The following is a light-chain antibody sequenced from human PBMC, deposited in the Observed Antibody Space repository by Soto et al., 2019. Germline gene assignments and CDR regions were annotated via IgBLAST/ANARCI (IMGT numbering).Light chain of an antibody. CDR2: AAS. J-gene: IGKJ5*01. Sequence: DIQMTQSPSTLSASVGDRVTIACRASQSISSSLAWYQQRPGKAPKLLIYAASSLQSGVPSRFSGSGSGTDFTLTISSLQPEDFATYYCQQSYSTPITFGQGTRLEIK. V-gene: IGKV1-39*01. CDR3: QQSYSTPIT. CDR1: QSISSS.